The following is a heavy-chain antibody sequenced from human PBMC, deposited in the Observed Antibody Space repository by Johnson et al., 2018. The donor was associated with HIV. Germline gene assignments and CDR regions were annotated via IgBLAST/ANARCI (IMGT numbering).Heavy chain of an antibody. Sequence: VPLVESGGGLVQPGGSLRLSCAASGFTLSNSWMTWVRQAPGNGLEWVANIKQAGSEKYDVVSMKGRSTLSRDNAKNSLYLQMNSLRAEDTAVYYCARDDTGYSSSFDAFDVWVQGTMGTVSS. CDR3: ARDDTGYSSSFDAFDV. J-gene: IGHJ3*01. V-gene: IGHV3-7*03. CDR1: GFTLSNSW. D-gene: IGHD6-13*01. CDR2: IKQAGSEK.